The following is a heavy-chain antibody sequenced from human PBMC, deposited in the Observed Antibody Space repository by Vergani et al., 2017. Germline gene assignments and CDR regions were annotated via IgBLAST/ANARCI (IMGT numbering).Heavy chain of an antibody. V-gene: IGHV3-30*03. CDR1: GFTSSYYG. CDR2: ISYDGTQK. J-gene: IGHJ1*01. D-gene: IGHD2-15*01. CDR3: ATKSCGTPCFQIGYFRE. Sequence: QVHLVESGGGVVQPGRSLRLSCVVSGFTSSYYGMHWVRQAPGKGLEWVSVISYDGTQKYYADSVKGRFTISRDNSKRTLYLQMNSLRTEDTAVYYCATKSCGTPCFQIGYFREWGQGTLVTVSS.